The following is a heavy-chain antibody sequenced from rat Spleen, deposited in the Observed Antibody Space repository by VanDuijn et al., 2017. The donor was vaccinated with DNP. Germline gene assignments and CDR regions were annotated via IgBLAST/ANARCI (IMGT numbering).Heavy chain of an antibody. Sequence: EVQLVESGGGLVQPGRSLKLSCATSGFTFSDCNMAWVRQAPTKGLEWVASISYDGGSTYYRDSVKGRFTISRDNAKSSLYLQMDSLRSEDTATYYCTTHGSIATISTGAMDVWGQGTSVTVSS. D-gene: IGHD1-2*01. CDR2: ISYDGGST. CDR1: GFTFSDCN. J-gene: IGHJ4*01. CDR3: TTHGSIATISTGAMDV. V-gene: IGHV5-20*01.